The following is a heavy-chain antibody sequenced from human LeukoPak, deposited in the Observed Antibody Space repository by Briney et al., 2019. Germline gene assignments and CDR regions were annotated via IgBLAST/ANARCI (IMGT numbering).Heavy chain of an antibody. CDR2: IRYDGSDK. J-gene: IGHJ6*03. CDR3: AKDPNWDYYYMDV. Sequence: GGSLRLSCAASGFTFSSYGMHWVRQAPGKGLEWVAFIRYDGSDKYYADSVKGRFTISRDNSKNTLYLQMNSLRAEDTAVYYCAKDPNWDYYYMDVWGKGTTVAISS. V-gene: IGHV3-30*02. D-gene: IGHD1-1*01. CDR1: GFTFSSYG.